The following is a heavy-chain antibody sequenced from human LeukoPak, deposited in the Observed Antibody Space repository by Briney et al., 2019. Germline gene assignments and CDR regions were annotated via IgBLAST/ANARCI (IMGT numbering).Heavy chain of an antibody. Sequence: GGSLRLSCAASGFTFSSYAMHWVRQAPGKGLEWVSGISWNSGSIGYADSVKGRFTISRDNAKNSLYLQMNSLRAEDTALYYCAKDTVHYYDSSGYYDYWGQGTLVTVSS. J-gene: IGHJ4*02. D-gene: IGHD3-22*01. CDR2: ISWNSGSI. V-gene: IGHV3-9*01. CDR3: AKDTVHYYDSSGYYDY. CDR1: GFTFSSYA.